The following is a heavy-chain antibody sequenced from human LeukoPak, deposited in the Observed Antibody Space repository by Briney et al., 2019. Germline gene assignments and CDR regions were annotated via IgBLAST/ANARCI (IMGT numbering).Heavy chain of an antibody. D-gene: IGHD6-25*01. V-gene: IGHV4-34*01. CDR3: ARDIQTYSSGFDP. CDR1: GGSFSGYY. J-gene: IGHJ5*02. Sequence: PSETLSLTCAVYGGSFSGYYWSWIRQPPGKGLEWIGEINHSGSTNYNPSLKSRVTISVDTSKNQFSLKLSSVTAADTAVYYCARDIQTYSSGFDPWGQGTLVTVSS. CDR2: INHSGST.